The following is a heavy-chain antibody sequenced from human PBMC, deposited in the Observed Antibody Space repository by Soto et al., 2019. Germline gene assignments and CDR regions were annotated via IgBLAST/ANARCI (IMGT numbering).Heavy chain of an antibody. CDR2: ISYDGSNK. CDR1: GFTFSSYA. Sequence: QVQLVESGGGVVQPGRSLRLSCAASGFTFSSYAMHWVRQAPGKGLEWVAVISYDGSNKYYADSVKGRFTISRDNSKNTLYLPMNSLRAEDTAVYYCARVRTGQLAPDYLGQGTLVTVSS. J-gene: IGHJ4*02. D-gene: IGHD6-13*01. CDR3: ARVRTGQLAPDY. V-gene: IGHV3-30-3*01.